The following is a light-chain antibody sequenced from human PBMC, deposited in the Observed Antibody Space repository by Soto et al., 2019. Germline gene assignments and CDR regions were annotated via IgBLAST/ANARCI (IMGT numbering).Light chain of an antibody. J-gene: IGLJ3*02. V-gene: IGLV2-14*01. CDR2: EVS. Sequence: QSVLTQPASVSGSPGQSITISCAGTNSDIGRYNYVSWYQQHPGEAPKLLIYEVSNQPSGISHRFSGSKSGNTASLTISGLQAEDEGDYYFRSYANTAALAVFGEGTKLTVL. CDR1: NSDIGRYNY. CDR3: RSYANTAALAV.